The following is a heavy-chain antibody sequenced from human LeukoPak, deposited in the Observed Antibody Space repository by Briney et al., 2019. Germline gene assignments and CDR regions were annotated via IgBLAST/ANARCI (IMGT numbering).Heavy chain of an antibody. Sequence: SETLSLTCIVSGGSISSYYWSWIRQPAGKGLEWIGYIYYSGSTNYNPSLKSRVTISVDTSKNQFSLKLSSVTAADTAVYYCAKWVSIYDFWSGYFDYWGQGTLVTVSS. CDR1: GGSISSYY. D-gene: IGHD3-3*01. CDR3: AKWVSIYDFWSGYFDY. V-gene: IGHV4-59*12. J-gene: IGHJ4*02. CDR2: IYYSGST.